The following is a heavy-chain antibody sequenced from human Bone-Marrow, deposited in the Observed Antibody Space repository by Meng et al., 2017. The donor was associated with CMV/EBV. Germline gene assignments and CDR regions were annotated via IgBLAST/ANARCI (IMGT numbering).Heavy chain of an antibody. CDR3: AREGGYCSSTSCYYYYGMAF. V-gene: IGHV4-61*01. D-gene: IGHD2-2*01. J-gene: IGHJ6*02. CDR1: GGSVSSGSYY. Sequence: SETLSLTCTVSGGSVSSGSYYWSWIRQPPGKGLEWIGYIYYSGSTNYNPSLKSRVTISVDTSKNQFSLKLSSVTAADTAVYYCAREGGYCSSTSCYYYYGMAFWGQGTTVTVSS. CDR2: IYYSGST.